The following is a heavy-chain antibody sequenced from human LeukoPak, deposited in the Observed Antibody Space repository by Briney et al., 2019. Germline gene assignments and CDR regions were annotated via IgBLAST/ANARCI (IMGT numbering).Heavy chain of an antibody. CDR2: IWYDGSNQ. J-gene: IGHJ4*02. CDR1: GFSFSSYG. Sequence: GGSLRLSCAAAGFSFSSYGMHWVRQAPGKGLEWVAFIWYDGSNQDYADSVKGRFTISRDNSKNTLDLQMNSLRAEDTAVYYCAKDSGDYVIDFWGQGTLATVSS. D-gene: IGHD2-21*02. V-gene: IGHV3-30*02. CDR3: AKDSGDYVIDF.